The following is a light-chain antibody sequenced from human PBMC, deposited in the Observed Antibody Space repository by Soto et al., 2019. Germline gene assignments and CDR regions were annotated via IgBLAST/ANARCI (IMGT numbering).Light chain of an antibody. CDR2: GAS. V-gene: IGKV3-20*01. CDR3: QQYSRSPWT. J-gene: IGKJ1*01. CDR1: QSVSSGS. Sequence: EIVLTQSPGTLSLSPGDRATLSCRASQSVSSGSFAWYQQKSGQAPRLLMYGASSRATGIPDRFSGSGSGTDFTLTISRLEPEDFAVYYCQQYSRSPWTFGQGTKVEIK.